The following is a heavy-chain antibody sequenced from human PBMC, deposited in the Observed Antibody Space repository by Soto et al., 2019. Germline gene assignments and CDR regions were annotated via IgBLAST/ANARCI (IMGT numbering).Heavy chain of an antibody. V-gene: IGHV1-69*02. CDR1: GGTFSSYT. D-gene: IGHD2-21*01. CDR3: LYGDCGGDCSGASDI. CDR2: IIPILGIA. Sequence: GASVKVSCKASGGTFSSYTISWVRQAPGQGLEWMGRIIPILGIANYAQKFQGRVTITADKSTSTAYMELSSLRSEDTAVYYCLYGDCGGDCSGASDIWGQGTMVTVSS. J-gene: IGHJ3*02.